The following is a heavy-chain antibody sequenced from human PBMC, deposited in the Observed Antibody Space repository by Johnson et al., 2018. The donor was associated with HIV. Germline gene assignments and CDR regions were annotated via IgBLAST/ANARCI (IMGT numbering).Heavy chain of an antibody. D-gene: IGHD3-22*01. Sequence: GGLVQPGRSLRLSCAASGFTFDDYAMHWVRQAPGKGLEWVSGISWNSGSIGYADSVKGRFTISRDNAKNSLYLQMNSLRAEDTAVYYCARVIGYDSSGKAFDIWGQGTMVTVSS. J-gene: IGHJ3*02. CDR2: ISWNSGSI. V-gene: IGHV3-9*01. CDR1: GFTFDDYA. CDR3: ARVIGYDSSGKAFDI.